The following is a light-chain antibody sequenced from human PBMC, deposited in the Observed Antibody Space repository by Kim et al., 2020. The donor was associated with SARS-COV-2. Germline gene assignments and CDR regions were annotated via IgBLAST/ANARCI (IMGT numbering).Light chain of an antibody. CDR2: WAS. Sequence: RATIKCKSNETISHNSNEKNFLGWYQQKAGQPPKLLIYWASTRESGVPERFSGSGSETLFTLTISSLQAEDVAIYYCQQYYSSPYTFGQGTKLEI. V-gene: IGKV4-1*01. CDR3: QQYYSSPYT. J-gene: IGKJ2*01. CDR1: ETISHNSNEKNF.